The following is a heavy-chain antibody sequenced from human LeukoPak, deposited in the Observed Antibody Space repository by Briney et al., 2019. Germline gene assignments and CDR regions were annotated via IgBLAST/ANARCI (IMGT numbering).Heavy chain of an antibody. D-gene: IGHD3-22*01. CDR1: GFTFSSYA. V-gene: IGHV3-23*01. J-gene: IGHJ4*02. CDR3: AKARSGYYYVPFDY. Sequence: HGGSQTLACAASGFTFSSYAMSWVRQAPGKGLEWVSGISGSGDCTYYADSVKDRFTISRNNSKNTLYLQMNSLRAEDTAVHYCAKARSGYYYVPFDYWGEGTVL. CDR2: ISGSGDCT.